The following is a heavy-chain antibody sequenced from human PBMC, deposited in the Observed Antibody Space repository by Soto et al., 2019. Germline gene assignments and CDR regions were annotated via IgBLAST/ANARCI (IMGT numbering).Heavy chain of an antibody. CDR2: ISTYNGNT. J-gene: IGHJ6*02. Sequence: SVKVSCRDYGYTFDRYGIRWVRQAPGQGLEWMGGISTYNGNTNYAQKLKGRVTMTKDTFTSTAYMELRSLTSDDAAVYYCAREGYCSSGSCALYSHEYFGMDVWGQGTTATVPS. V-gene: IGHV1-18*01. D-gene: IGHD2-15*01. CDR1: GYTFDRYG. CDR3: AREGYCSSGSCALYSHEYFGMDV.